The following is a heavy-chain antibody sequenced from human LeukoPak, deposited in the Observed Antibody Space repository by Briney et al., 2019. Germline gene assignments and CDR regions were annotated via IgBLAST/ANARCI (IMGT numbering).Heavy chain of an antibody. Sequence: PGGSLRLSCAASGFTFSSYAMHWVRQAPGKGLEWVAVISYDGSNKYYADSVKGRFTISRDNSKNTLYLQMNSLRAEDTAVYYCAREPSSGGTAFDIWGQGTMVTVSS. V-gene: IGHV3-30-3*01. J-gene: IGHJ3*02. CDR1: GFTFSSYA. D-gene: IGHD1-26*01. CDR2: ISYDGSNK. CDR3: AREPSSGGTAFDI.